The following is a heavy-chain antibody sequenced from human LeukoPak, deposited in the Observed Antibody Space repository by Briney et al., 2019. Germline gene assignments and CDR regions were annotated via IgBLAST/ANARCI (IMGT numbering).Heavy chain of an antibody. V-gene: IGHV4-38-2*02. Sequence: SETLSLTCTVSGYSISSGYYWGWIRQPPGKGLEWIGSIYHSGSTDYDPSLKSRVTISVDTSKNQFSLKLSSVTAADTAVYYCARGGYCSSTSCYRGNWFDPWGQGTLVTVSS. CDR1: GYSISSGYY. CDR2: IYHSGST. D-gene: IGHD2-2*02. J-gene: IGHJ5*02. CDR3: ARGGYCSSTSCYRGNWFDP.